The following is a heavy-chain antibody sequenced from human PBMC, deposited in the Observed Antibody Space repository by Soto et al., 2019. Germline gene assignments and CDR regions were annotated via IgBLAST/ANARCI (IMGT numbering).Heavy chain of an antibody. CDR1: GGSISSYY. Sequence: SETLSLTCTVSGGSISSYYWSWIRQPPGKGLEWIGYIYYSGSTNYNPSLKSRVTISVVTSKNQFSLKLSSVTAADTAVYYCARLNPFRWYFDYWGQGTLVTVSS. J-gene: IGHJ4*02. CDR2: IYYSGST. CDR3: ARLNPFRWYFDY. D-gene: IGHD2-15*01. V-gene: IGHV4-59*08.